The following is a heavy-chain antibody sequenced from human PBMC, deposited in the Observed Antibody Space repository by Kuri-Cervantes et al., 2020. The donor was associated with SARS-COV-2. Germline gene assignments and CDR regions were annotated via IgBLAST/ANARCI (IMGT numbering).Heavy chain of an antibody. CDR3: ARLGLHQTLYYFDY. J-gene: IGHJ4*02. CDR1: GGSISSYY. CDR2: IYYSGNT. V-gene: IGHV4-59*08. Sequence: SETLSLTCTVSGGSISSYYWSWIRQPPGKGLEWIGSIYYSGNTYYNPSLKSRVTISVDTSKNQFSLKLSSVTAADTAVYYWARLGLHQTLYYFDYWGQGTPVTVSS. D-gene: IGHD2-2*01.